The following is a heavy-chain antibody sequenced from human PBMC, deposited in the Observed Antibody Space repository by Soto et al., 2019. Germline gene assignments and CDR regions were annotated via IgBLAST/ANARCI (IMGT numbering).Heavy chain of an antibody. D-gene: IGHD6-19*01. Sequence: ASVKVSCKASGYTFTSYAMHWVRQAPGQRLEWMGWINAGNGNTKYSQKFQGRVTITRDTSASTAYMGLSSLRSEDTAVYYCARVGAGAGTIDYWGQGTLVTVSS. CDR3: ARVGAGAGTIDY. CDR2: INAGNGNT. V-gene: IGHV1-3*01. CDR1: GYTFTSYA. J-gene: IGHJ4*02.